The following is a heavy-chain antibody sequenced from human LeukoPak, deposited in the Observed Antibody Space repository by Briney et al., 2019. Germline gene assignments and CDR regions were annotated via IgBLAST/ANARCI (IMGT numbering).Heavy chain of an antibody. D-gene: IGHD3-10*01. CDR2: INPNSGGT. J-gene: IGHJ4*02. Sequence: GASVKVSCKASGYTFTGYYMHWVRQAPGQGLEWMGWINPNSGGTNYAQKFQGRVTMTRDTSISTAYMELSRLRSDDTTVYYCARFPWFGELLFDYWGQGTLVTVSS. V-gene: IGHV1-2*02. CDR3: ARFPWFGELLFDY. CDR1: GYTFTGYY.